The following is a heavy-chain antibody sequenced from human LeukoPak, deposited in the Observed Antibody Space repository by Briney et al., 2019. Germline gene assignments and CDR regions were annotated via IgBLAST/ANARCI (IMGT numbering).Heavy chain of an antibody. CDR2: IFTYNGNT. Sequence: ASVKVSCKASGYTFISYGISWLRQAPGQGLEWMGRIFTYNGNTNYAQKVQGRVTMTIDTSTSTAYMELRSLRSDDTAVYYCAREQWLIRYYYYMDVWGKGTTVTVSS. V-gene: IGHV1-18*01. CDR1: GYTFISYG. CDR3: AREQWLIRYYYYMDV. J-gene: IGHJ6*03. D-gene: IGHD6-19*01.